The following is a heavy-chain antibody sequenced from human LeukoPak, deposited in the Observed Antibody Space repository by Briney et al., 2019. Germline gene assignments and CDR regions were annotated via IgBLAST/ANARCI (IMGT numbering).Heavy chain of an antibody. CDR2: IYYSGST. V-gene: IGHV4-39*01. CDR1: GGSISSSSYY. CDR3: ARPRSSGWFRGQENYFDY. D-gene: IGHD6-19*01. Sequence: PSETLSLTCTVSGGSISSSSYYWGWIRQPPGKGLEWIGSIYYSGSTYYNPSLKSRVTISVDTSKNQFSLKLSSVTAADTAVYYCARPRSSGWFRGQENYFDYWGQGTLVTVSS. J-gene: IGHJ4*02.